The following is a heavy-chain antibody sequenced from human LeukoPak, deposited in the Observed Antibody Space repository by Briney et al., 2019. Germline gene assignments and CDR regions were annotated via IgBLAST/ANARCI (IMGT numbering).Heavy chain of an antibody. CDR2: MNPNSGDT. Sequence: ASVKVSCKASGYTFTSYDINWVRQATGQGLEWTGWMNPNSGDTGYAQNFRGRVTMARNISISTAYLELSSLRSEDTAVYYCARPASVTSGFDCWGQGTLVTVSS. J-gene: IGHJ4*02. D-gene: IGHD2-21*02. CDR1: GYTFTSYD. CDR3: ARPASVTSGFDC. V-gene: IGHV1-8*01.